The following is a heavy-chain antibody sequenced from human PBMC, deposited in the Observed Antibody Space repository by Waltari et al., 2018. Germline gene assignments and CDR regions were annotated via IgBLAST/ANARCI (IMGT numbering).Heavy chain of an antibody. D-gene: IGHD6-13*01. J-gene: IGHJ6*03. CDR3: ARARGIAAAGLYYYYYYYMDV. V-gene: IGHV4-4*07. CDR2: IYTSGST. CDR1: GGSISSYY. Sequence: QVQLQESGPGLVKPSETLSLTCTVSGGSISSYYWSWIRQPPGQGLEWIGRIYTSGSTNYNPSLKSRVTMSVDTSKNQFSLKLSSVTAADTAVYYCARARGIAAAGLYYYYYYYMDVWGKGTTVTVSS.